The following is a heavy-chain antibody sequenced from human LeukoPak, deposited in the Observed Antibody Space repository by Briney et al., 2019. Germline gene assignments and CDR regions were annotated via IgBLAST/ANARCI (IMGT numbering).Heavy chain of an antibody. V-gene: IGHV3-53*01. CDR2: ILNDGNT. CDR1: GFTVSSNY. J-gene: IGHJ4*02. D-gene: IGHD4-23*01. Sequence: PGGSLRLSCTASGFTVSSNYMSWVRQAPGKGLEWVSVILNDGNTYYADSVKGRFSISRDNSKNTLCLQMSSLRAEDTAVYYCAKDLGSVVTPPSLDFWGQGTLVTVSS. CDR3: AKDLGSVVTPPSLDF.